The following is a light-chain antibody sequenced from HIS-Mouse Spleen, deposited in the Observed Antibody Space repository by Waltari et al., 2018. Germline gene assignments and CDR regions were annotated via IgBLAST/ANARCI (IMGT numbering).Light chain of an antibody. V-gene: IGLV2-14*03. Sequence: QSALTQPASVSGSPGQSITISCTGTSSDVGGYNYVSWYQQHPGKAPKLMMYDVSNRPSGVSTRLSGSQSGHTASLTISGLQAEDEADYYCSSYTSSSTLRVFGGGTKLTVL. J-gene: IGLJ3*02. CDR3: SSYTSSSTLRV. CDR2: DVS. CDR1: SSDVGGYNY.